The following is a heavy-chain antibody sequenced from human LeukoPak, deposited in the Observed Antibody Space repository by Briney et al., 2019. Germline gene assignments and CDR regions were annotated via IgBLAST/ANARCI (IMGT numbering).Heavy chain of an antibody. D-gene: IGHD1-26*01. Sequence: PSETLSLTCTASGDSISAYCWSWIRQPPGKGLEWIGYIYYNGNSIYNPSLKSRVSISTDTSKNQVFLQLRSLTAADTAMYYCARSPRGVGVTALDYWGQGTLVTVSS. CDR3: ARSPRGVGVTALDY. J-gene: IGHJ4*02. CDR1: GDSISAYC. V-gene: IGHV4-59*01. CDR2: IYYNGNS.